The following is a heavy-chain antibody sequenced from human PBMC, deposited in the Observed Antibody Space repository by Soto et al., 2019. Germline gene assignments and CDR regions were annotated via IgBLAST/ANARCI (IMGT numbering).Heavy chain of an antibody. V-gene: IGHV1-2*04. J-gene: IGHJ5*02. CDR3: ARGMVVVPAAMPPGWIDP. D-gene: IGHD2-2*01. CDR1: GYTFTGYY. Sequence: ASVKVSFKASGYTFTGYYMHWVRQAPGQGLEWMGWINPNSGGTNYAQKFQGWVTMTRDTSISTAYMELSRLRSDDTAVYYCARGMVVVPAAMPPGWIDPWGQGTLVTVSS. CDR2: INPNSGGT.